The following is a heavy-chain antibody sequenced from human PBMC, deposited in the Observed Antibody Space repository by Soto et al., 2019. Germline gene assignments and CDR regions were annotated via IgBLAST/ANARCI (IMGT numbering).Heavy chain of an antibody. J-gene: IGHJ3*02. CDR2: INPSGGST. V-gene: IGHV1-46*03. Sequence: QVQLVQSGAEVKKPGASVKVSCKASGYIFTSYYIHWVQQAPGQGLEWMGIINPSGGSTSYAQKFQGRVTMTRDTSTTTVYMDLSGLRSEDTAVYYCTRSGGTPFDIWGQGTMVTVSS. CDR1: GYIFTSYY. CDR3: TRSGGTPFDI. D-gene: IGHD1-1*01.